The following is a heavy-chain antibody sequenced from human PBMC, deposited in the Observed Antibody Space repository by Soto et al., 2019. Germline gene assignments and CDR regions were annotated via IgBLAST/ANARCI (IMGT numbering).Heavy chain of an antibody. CDR2: IKQDGSEK. CDR3: ARVSSGWYMRVDYYGMDV. Sequence: EVQLVESGGGLVQPGGSLRLSCAASGFTFSSYWMSWVRQAPGKGLEWVANIKQDGSEKYYVDSVKGRFTISRDNAKNSLYLQMNSLRAEDTAVYYCARVSSGWYMRVDYYGMDVWGQGTTVTVSS. D-gene: IGHD6-19*01. V-gene: IGHV3-7*04. J-gene: IGHJ6*02. CDR1: GFTFSSYW.